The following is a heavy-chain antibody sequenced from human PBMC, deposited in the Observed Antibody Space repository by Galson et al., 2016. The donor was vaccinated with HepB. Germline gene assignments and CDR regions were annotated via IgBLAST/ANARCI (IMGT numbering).Heavy chain of an antibody. J-gene: IGHJ6*02. Sequence: WVRQAPGKGLEWVAFIWNDGTNQYYPDSVKGRFTISRDNSNNTVYLQMNSLRAEDTAVYYCARDRPLGYYQNYAMDVWGQGTTVTVSS. D-gene: IGHD2-21*01. CDR2: IWNDGTNQ. V-gene: IGHV3-33*01. CDR3: ARDRPLGYYQNYAMDV.